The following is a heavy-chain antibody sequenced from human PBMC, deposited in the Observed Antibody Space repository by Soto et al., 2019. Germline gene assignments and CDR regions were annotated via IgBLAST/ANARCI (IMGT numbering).Heavy chain of an antibody. Sequence: QVQLVQSGAEVKKPGSSVKVSCKASGGTFSSYAISWVRQAPGQGLEWMGGIIPIFGTANYALKFQDRVTITADQSTSTAYLELRSRRSQDRAVYYCAREERTAMVRNGMDVWGQGTTVTASS. CDR2: IIPIFGTA. J-gene: IGHJ6*02. CDR1: GGTFSSYA. V-gene: IGHV1-69*12. D-gene: IGHD5-18*01. CDR3: AREERTAMVRNGMDV.